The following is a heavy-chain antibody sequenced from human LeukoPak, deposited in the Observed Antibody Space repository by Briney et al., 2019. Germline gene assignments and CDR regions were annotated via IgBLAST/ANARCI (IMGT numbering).Heavy chain of an antibody. Sequence: GGSLRLSCAASGFTFSSYEMNWVRQAPGKGLEWISYISRSGSTIYYADSVKGRFTTSRDNAKNSLYLQLYSLRVEDTAVYYCARDRGGYGSENYYYYMDVWGKGTPSPSP. J-gene: IGHJ6*03. D-gene: IGHD3-10*01. CDR3: ARDRGGYGSENYYYYMDV. CDR2: ISRSGSTI. V-gene: IGHV3-48*03. CDR1: GFTFSSYE.